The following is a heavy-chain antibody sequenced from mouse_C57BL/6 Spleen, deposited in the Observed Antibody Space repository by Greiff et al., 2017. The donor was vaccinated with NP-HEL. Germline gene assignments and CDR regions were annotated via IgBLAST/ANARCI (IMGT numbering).Heavy chain of an antibody. CDR3: ALITTGGAPYFDV. CDR1: GYAFSSYW. V-gene: IGHV1-80*01. D-gene: IGHD1-1*01. J-gene: IGHJ1*03. CDR2: IYPGDGDT. Sequence: VQLQQSGAELVKPRASVKISCKASGYAFSSYWMNWVKQRPGKGLEWIGQIYPGDGDTNYNGKFKGKATLTADKSSSTAYMQLSSLSSADSAVYFCALITTGGAPYFDVWGTGTTVTVSS.